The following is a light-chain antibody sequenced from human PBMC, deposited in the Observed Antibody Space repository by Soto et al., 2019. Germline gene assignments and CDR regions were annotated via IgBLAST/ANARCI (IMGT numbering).Light chain of an antibody. Sequence: DLQMTQSPSSLSASVEDRVTITCRASQSISSDLNWYQQKPGKAPKLLIFAASSLQSGVPSRFSGSRSGPDLTLTISSLQPEDFATYYRQQNYSSPQTCGEATKVEIK. CDR2: AAS. CDR1: QSISSD. J-gene: IGKJ1*01. V-gene: IGKV1-39*01. CDR3: QQNYSSPQT.